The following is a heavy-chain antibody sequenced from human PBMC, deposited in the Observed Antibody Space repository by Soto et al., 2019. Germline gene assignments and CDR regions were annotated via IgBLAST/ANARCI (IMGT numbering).Heavy chain of an antibody. D-gene: IGHD6-13*01. CDR2: INYDGSST. Sequence: HPGGSLRLSCAASGFTFSTYWMHWVRQAPGKGLVWVSRINYDGSSTDYADSVKGRFTISRDNAKNTLYLQMNTLTAEDTAVYYCTRGPRPTSVGTRAYWGPGTLLTVSS. CDR3: TRGPRPTSVGTRAY. J-gene: IGHJ4*02. CDR1: GFTFSTYW. V-gene: IGHV3-74*01.